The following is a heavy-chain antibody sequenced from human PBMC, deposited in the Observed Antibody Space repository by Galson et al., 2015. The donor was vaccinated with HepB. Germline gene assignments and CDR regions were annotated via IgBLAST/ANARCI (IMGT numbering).Heavy chain of an antibody. CDR1: GYSFTSYW. J-gene: IGHJ3*02. Sequence: QSGAEVKKPGESLKISCKGSGYSFTSYWIGWVRQMPGKGLEWMGIIYPGDSDTRYSPSFQGQVTISADKSISTAYLQWSSLKASDTAMYYCARLDRGGLYGDRLMVSAFDIWGQGTMVTVSS. V-gene: IGHV5-51*01. CDR2: IYPGDSDT. D-gene: IGHD2-8*01. CDR3: ARLDRGGLYGDRLMVSAFDI.